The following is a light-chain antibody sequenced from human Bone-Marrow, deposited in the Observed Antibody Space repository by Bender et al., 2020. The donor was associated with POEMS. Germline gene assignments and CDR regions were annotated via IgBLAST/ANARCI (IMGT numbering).Light chain of an antibody. V-gene: IGLV1-44*01. CDR3: AAWDDSPSGPV. Sequence: QSVLTQPSSASGTPGQRVTISCSGSSSNIGNNVVNWYQQLPGTAPKLVIYSNNQRPSGVPDRFSGSKAGTSASLAISGLQSEDEADYYCAAWDDSPSGPVFGGGTKLTVL. CDR2: SNN. J-gene: IGLJ2*01. CDR1: SSNIGNNV.